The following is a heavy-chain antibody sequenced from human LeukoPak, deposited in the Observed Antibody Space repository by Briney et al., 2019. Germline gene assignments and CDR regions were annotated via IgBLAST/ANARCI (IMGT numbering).Heavy chain of an antibody. CDR2: INSDGSST. V-gene: IGHV3-74*01. J-gene: IGHJ4*02. CDR3: AKDLIAVAGTGAGGYFDY. D-gene: IGHD6-19*01. CDR1: GFTFSSYW. Sequence: GGSLILSCAASGFTFSSYWMHWVRQAPGKGLVWVSRINSDGSSTSYADSVKGRFTISRDNAENTLYLQMNSLRAEDTAVYYCAKDLIAVAGTGAGGYFDYWGQGTLVTASS.